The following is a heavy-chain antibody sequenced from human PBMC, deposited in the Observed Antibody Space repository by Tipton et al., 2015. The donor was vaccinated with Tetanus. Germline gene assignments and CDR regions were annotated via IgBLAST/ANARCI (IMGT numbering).Heavy chain of an antibody. V-gene: IGHV4-61*01. CDR2: IYYSGST. CDR3: ARDSWGSGWSPRGMDV. CDR1: GGSVSSGSYY. J-gene: IGHJ6*02. Sequence: GLVKPSETLSLTCTVSGGSVSSGSYYWSWIRQPPGKGLEWIGYIYYSGSTNYNPSLKSRVTISVDTSKNQFSLKLSSVTAADTAVYYCARDSWGSGWSPRGMDVWGQGTTVTVSS. D-gene: IGHD6-19*01.